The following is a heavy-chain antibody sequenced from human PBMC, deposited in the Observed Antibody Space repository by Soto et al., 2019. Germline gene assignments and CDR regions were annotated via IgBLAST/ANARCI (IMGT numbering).Heavy chain of an antibody. CDR1: GGSINSGDYY. CDR2: IYYSGST. V-gene: IGHV4-30-4*01. Sequence: SETLSLTCTVSGGSINSGDYYWSWIRQPPGKGLEWIGYIYYSGSTYYNPSLKSRVTISVDTSKNQFSLNLSSVTAADTAVYDCAGALGGLWDFDYWGQGTLVTVSS. D-gene: IGHD3-16*01. CDR3: AGALGGLWDFDY. J-gene: IGHJ4*02.